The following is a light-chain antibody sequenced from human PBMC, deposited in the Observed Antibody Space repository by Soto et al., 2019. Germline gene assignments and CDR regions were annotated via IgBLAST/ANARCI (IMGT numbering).Light chain of an antibody. CDR2: YDS. J-gene: IGLJ1*01. Sequence: SYELTQSPSLSVAPGQTATITCGGNNIGSKSVNWYQHKAGQAPVLVMSYDSDRPSGIPERFSGSNSGNTATLTLSRVESGDEAEYYCQVWDTSNDHHVFGSGTKVTGL. CDR1: NIGSKS. V-gene: IGLV3-21*01. CDR3: QVWDTSNDHHV.